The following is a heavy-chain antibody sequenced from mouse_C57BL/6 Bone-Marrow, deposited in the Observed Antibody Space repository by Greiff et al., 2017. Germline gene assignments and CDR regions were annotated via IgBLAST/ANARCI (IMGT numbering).Heavy chain of an antibody. CDR2: IYPGSGST. V-gene: IGHV1-55*01. Sequence: QVQLKQPGAELVKPGASVKMSCKASGYTFTSYWITWVKQGPGQGLEWIGDIYPGSGSTNYNEKFKSKATLTVDTSSSTAYMQLSSLTSEDSAVYYCARPYYSNYWYFDVWGTGTTVTVSS. CDR3: ARPYYSNYWYFDV. J-gene: IGHJ1*03. D-gene: IGHD2-5*01. CDR1: GYTFTSYW.